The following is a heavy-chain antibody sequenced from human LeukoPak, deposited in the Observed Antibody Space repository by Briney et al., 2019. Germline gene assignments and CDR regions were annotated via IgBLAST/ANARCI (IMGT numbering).Heavy chain of an antibody. J-gene: IGHJ3*02. CDR1: GGSIRSGDYY. D-gene: IGHD6-13*01. CDR2: IYYSGST. CDR3: ARDFIATTGAFDI. Sequence: SQTLSLTCTVSGGSIRSGDYYWSWIRQPPGKGLEWIGYIYYSGSTYYNPSLKSRVTISVDTSKNQFSLKLSSVTAADTVVYYCARDFIATTGAFDIWGQGTMVTVSS. V-gene: IGHV4-30-4*08.